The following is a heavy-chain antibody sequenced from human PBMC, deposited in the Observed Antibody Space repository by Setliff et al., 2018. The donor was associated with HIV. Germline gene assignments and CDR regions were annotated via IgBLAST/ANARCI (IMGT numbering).Heavy chain of an antibody. Sequence: AGGSLRLSCAASGFTFSSYGMHWVRQAPGKGLEWLSFIRFDAKDNYYADSVKGRFTISRDNSKNTLFLQMNSLSPEDTALYYCARDRGTPDKCFDPWGQGTLVTVSS. D-gene: IGHD3-16*01. V-gene: IGHV3-30*02. CDR3: ARDRGTPDKCFDP. CDR2: IRFDAKDN. CDR1: GFTFSSYG. J-gene: IGHJ5*02.